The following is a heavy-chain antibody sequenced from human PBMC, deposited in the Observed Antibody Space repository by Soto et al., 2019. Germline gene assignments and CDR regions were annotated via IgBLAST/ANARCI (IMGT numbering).Heavy chain of an antibody. CDR2: IIPIFGTA. CDR3: ARELGYYYDSSGYYPFDY. J-gene: IGHJ4*02. V-gene: IGHV1-69*13. CDR1: GGTFSSYA. D-gene: IGHD3-22*01. Sequence: GASVKVSCKASGGTFSSYAISWVRQGPGQGLEWMGGIIPIFGTANYAQKFQGRVTITADESTSTAYMELSSLRSEDTAVYYCARELGYYYDSSGYYPFDYWGQGTLVTVSS.